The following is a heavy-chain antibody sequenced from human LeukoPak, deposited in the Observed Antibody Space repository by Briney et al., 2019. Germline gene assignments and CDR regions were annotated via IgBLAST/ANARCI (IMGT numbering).Heavy chain of an antibody. Sequence: PGGSLRLSCAASGFAFGSYWMNWVRQAPGKGLVWVSRINSDGSNTNYADSVKGRFTISRDNAKNTLYLQMNSLEAEETAVYYCARARPDVVVTADFDYWGQGTLVTVSS. CDR2: INSDGSNT. CDR3: ARARPDVVVTADFDY. CDR1: GFAFGSYW. J-gene: IGHJ4*02. D-gene: IGHD2-21*02. V-gene: IGHV3-74*01.